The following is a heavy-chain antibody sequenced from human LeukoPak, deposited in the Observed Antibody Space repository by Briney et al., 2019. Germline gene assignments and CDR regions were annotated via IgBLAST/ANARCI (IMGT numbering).Heavy chain of an antibody. CDR2: TYYRSKWYN. D-gene: IGHD1-26*01. CDR1: GDSVSSNSAA. V-gene: IGHV6-1*01. CDR3: AVGDLGGGHYYYYGMDV. Sequence: SQTLSLTCAISGDSVSSNSAAWNWIRQSPSRGLEWLGRTYYRSKWYNDYAVSVKSRITINPDTSKNQFSLQLNSVTPEDTAVYYCAVGDLGGGHYYYYGMDVWGQGTTVTVSS. J-gene: IGHJ6*02.